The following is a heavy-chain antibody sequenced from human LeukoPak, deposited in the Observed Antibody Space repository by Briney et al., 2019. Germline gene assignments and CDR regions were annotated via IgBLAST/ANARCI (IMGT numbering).Heavy chain of an antibody. CDR3: ATSAAAPGNY. J-gene: IGHJ4*02. CDR1: GFTFSRSW. D-gene: IGHD6-25*01. Sequence: GGSLRLSCVASGFTFSRSWMSWVRQAPGKGPEWLANIKEDGSAKYYVDSVRGRFTISRDNAENSLYLQMNSLRAEDTATYYCATSAAAPGNYWGQGTLVTVSS. V-gene: IGHV3-7*01. CDR2: IKEDGSAK.